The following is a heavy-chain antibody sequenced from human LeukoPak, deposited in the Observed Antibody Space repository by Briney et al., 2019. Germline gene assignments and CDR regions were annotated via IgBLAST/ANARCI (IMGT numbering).Heavy chain of an antibody. CDR3: AKGYSYGYSYYFDY. CDR2: IYYSGST. V-gene: IGHV4-39*01. Sequence: PSETLSLTCTVSGGSISSNSYYWGWIRQPPGKGLEWIGTIYYSGSTYHNPSLKSRVTISVDTSKNQFSLKLSSVTAADTAVYYCAKGYSYGYSYYFDYWGQGTLVTVSS. D-gene: IGHD5-18*01. J-gene: IGHJ4*02. CDR1: GGSISSNSYY.